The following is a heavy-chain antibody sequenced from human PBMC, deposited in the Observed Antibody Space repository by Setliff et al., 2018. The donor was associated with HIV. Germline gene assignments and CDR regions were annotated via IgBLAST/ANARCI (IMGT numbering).Heavy chain of an antibody. Sequence: ASVKVSCKASGYTFTSQSIHWVRQAPGQGFEWMGVINPSGGSTGYAEKFQGRVTMTRDTSANIVYLELSSLRSDDTAVYYCALLNHIVVVTALLPGDYWGQGTPVTVSS. D-gene: IGHD2-21*02. CDR1: GYTFTSQS. V-gene: IGHV1-46*01. J-gene: IGHJ4*02. CDR2: INPSGGST. CDR3: ALLNHIVVVTALLPGDY.